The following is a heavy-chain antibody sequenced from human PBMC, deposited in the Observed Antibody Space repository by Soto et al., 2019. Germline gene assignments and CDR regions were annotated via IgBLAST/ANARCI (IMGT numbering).Heavy chain of an antibody. CDR1: GFIFSTSGSAFSRYA. CDR2: ISGSGVRT. Sequence: GGSLRLSCAASGFIFSTSGSAFSRYAMTWVRQTPGKALEWVSSISGSGVRTYYSDSVRGRFTISRDNSKDRLYLEMNSVRAEDTAVYYCATPAYDYWGQGTLVTVSS. J-gene: IGHJ4*02. D-gene: IGHD3-16*01. CDR3: ATPAYDY. V-gene: IGHV3-23*01.